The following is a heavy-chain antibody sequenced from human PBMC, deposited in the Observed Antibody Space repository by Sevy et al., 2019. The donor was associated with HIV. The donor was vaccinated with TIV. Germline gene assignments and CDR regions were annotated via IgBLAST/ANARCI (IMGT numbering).Heavy chain of an antibody. CDR1: GDTFTNNH. Sequence: ASVKVSCKASGDTFTNNHIHWVRQAPGQGLEWMGMVDPSAGNTTYAQKFQGRVTMNRDTSTSILYMDLSSLRSEDTAVYYCVRADPDQPFDSWGQGTLVTVSS. CDR2: VDPSAGNT. J-gene: IGHJ4*02. CDR3: VRADPDQPFDS. V-gene: IGHV1-46*01.